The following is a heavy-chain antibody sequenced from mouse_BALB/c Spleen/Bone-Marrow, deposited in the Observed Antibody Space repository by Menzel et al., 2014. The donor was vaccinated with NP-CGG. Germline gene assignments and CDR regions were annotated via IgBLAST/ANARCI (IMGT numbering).Heavy chain of an antibody. Sequence: QVQLKQSGAELVKPGASVKLSCKASGYTFTSYWMHWVKLRPGQGFERIGEINPSNGGANYNEKFKRKATLTVDKSSSTAYMQLSSLTSEDSAVYHCTYMGYYGSSYAMDYWGQGTSVTVSS. CDR2: INPSNGGA. CDR3: TYMGYYGSSYAMDY. V-gene: IGHV1S16*01. D-gene: IGHD1-1*01. CDR1: GYTFTSYW. J-gene: IGHJ4*01.